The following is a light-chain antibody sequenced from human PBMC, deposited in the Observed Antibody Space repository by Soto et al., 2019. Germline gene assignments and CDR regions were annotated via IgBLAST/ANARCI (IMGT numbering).Light chain of an antibody. CDR3: RQYNNWPRT. CDR1: LSVTSN. J-gene: IGKJ1*01. CDR2: GAS. V-gene: IGKV3-15*01. Sequence: EIVMTQSPATLSVSPGERATLSCRARLSVTSNYLAWYQQKPGQAPRLPIYGASTRETGIPARGCCGGAGAECTRTISSLQSADVVVDYCRQYNNWPRTFGQGTKVDIK.